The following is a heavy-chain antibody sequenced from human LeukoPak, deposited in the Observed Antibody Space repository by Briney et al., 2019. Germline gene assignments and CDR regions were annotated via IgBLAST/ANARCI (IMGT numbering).Heavy chain of an antibody. CDR3: ANGSLLRYFDWLLPFDAFDI. V-gene: IGHV3-9*01. CDR1: GFTFRNYA. D-gene: IGHD3-9*01. Sequence: GGSLRLSCAASGFTFRNYAMHWVRQAPGKGLEWVSGISWNSGSIGYADSVKGRFTISRDNAKNSLYLQMNSLRAEDTALYYCANGSLLRYFDWLLPFDAFDIWGQGTMVTVSS. CDR2: ISWNSGSI. J-gene: IGHJ3*02.